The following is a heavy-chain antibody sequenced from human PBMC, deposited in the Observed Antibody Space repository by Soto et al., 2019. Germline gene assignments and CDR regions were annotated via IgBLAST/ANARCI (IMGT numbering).Heavy chain of an antibody. D-gene: IGHD6-19*01. J-gene: IGHJ3*02. V-gene: IGHV3-49*03. CDR2: IRSKAYGGTT. CDR3: TRDREQWHAFDI. Sequence: PGGXLRLSCTASGFTFGDYAMSWFRQAPGKGLEWVGFIRSKAYGGTTEYAASVKGRFTISRDDSKGIAYLQMNSLKTEDTAVYYCTRDREQWHAFDIWGQGTMVTVSS. CDR1: GFTFGDYA.